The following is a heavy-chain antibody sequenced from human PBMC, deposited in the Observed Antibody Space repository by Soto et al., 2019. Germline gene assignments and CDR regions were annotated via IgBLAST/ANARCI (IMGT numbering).Heavy chain of an antibody. D-gene: IGHD6-13*01. V-gene: IGHV4-59*01. Sequence: SETLSLTCTVSGGSISSNYWTWIRQPPGKGLEWIGYVYNSGSTNYNPSLKSRVTISEDTSKSQFSLKVNSMTAADTAVYYCARYRREAVAGYTLDNWGPGILVTVSS. J-gene: IGHJ4*02. CDR3: ARYRREAVAGYTLDN. CDR2: VYNSGST. CDR1: GGSISSNY.